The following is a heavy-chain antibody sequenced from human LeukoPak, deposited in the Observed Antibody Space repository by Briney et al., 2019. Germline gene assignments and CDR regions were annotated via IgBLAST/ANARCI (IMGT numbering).Heavy chain of an antibody. CDR1: GGSISNHY. V-gene: IGHV4-59*11. J-gene: IGHJ4*02. CDR3: ARKPPVVGIDC. CDR2: VHSSGSP. D-gene: IGHD2-2*01. Sequence: SETLSLTCTVSGGSISNHYWSWIRQPPGKGLEWIGYVHSSGSPDYNSSLKTRVTMSLDTSKNQFSLKLSSVTAADTVMYYCARKPPVVGIDCWGQGTLVTVSS.